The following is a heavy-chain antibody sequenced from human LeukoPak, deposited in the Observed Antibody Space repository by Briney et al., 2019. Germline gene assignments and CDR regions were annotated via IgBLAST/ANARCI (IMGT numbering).Heavy chain of an antibody. J-gene: IGHJ2*01. CDR2: IYYSGST. CDR3: ATSGYYVSSGYYWYFDL. D-gene: IGHD3-22*01. Sequence: SETLSLTCAVSGGSISSYYWSWIRQPPGKGLEWIGYIYYSGSTNYNPSLKSRVTISVDTSKNQFSLKLSSVTAADTAVYYCATSGYYVSSGYYWYFDLWGRGTLVTVSS. CDR1: GGSISSYY. V-gene: IGHV4-59*08.